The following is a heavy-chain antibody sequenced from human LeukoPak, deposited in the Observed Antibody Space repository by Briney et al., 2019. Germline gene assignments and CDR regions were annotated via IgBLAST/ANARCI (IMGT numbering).Heavy chain of an antibody. CDR2: IHSSGRT. J-gene: IGHJ4*02. V-gene: IGHV4-59*11. Sequence: KPSETLSLTCTVSGGSIRSHYWSWIRQPPGKGLEWLGYIHSSGRTNYNPSLKSRVTISVDTSKNQFSLRVSSVTAADTAVYYCAREDTTHYYYSSGYFDYWGQGILVTVSS. CDR3: AREDTTHYYYSSGYFDY. D-gene: IGHD3-22*01. CDR1: GGSIRSHY.